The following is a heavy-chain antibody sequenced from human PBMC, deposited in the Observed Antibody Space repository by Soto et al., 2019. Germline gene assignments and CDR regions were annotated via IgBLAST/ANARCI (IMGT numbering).Heavy chain of an antibody. CDR1: GFIFTNHA. V-gene: IGHV3-23*01. Sequence: GGSLRLSCAASGFIFTNHAMNWVRQAPGKGLEWVSTISGVADSTYYADSVKGRFTISRDNSKNTGSLQMNSLRADDTAIYSCARAGIGYCSSTSCLYHFECWDRGTVVAVSS. CDR2: ISGVADST. J-gene: IGHJ4*02. D-gene: IGHD2-2*03. CDR3: ARAGIGYCSSTSCLYHFEC.